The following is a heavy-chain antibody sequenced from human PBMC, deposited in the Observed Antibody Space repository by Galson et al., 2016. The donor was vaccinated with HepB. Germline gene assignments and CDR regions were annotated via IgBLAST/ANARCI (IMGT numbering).Heavy chain of an antibody. V-gene: IGHV6-1*01. CDR2: TFXXXKWXX. J-gene: IGHJ4*02. D-gene: IGHD5/OR15-5a*01. CDR3: ARGLRFVGGAGFDY. CDR1: GDSVSSNSAA. Sequence: CAISGDSVSSNSAAXXXIRXXXSRXXXWLXXTFXXXKWXXXYAXXVKNRITINPDTSKNQFSLXLNSVAPEDTAVYYSARGLRFVGGAGFDYWGQGTLXTVSS.